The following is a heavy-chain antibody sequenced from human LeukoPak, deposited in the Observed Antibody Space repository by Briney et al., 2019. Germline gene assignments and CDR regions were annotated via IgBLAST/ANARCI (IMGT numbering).Heavy chain of an antibody. J-gene: IGHJ3*02. Sequence: PSETLSLTCAVYGGSFSGYYWNWIRQPPGKGLEWIGEINHSGSTNYNPSLKSRVTISVDTSKNQFSLKLTSVTAADTAVYYCARKGLRYFDWLPQGAFDIWGQGTMVTVSS. CDR1: GGSFSGYY. CDR3: ARKGLRYFDWLPQGAFDI. V-gene: IGHV4-34*01. D-gene: IGHD3-9*01. CDR2: INHSGST.